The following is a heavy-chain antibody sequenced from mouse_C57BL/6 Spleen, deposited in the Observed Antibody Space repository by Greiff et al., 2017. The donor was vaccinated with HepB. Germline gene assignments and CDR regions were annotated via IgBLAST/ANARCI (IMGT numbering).Heavy chain of an antibody. CDR1: GYTFTDHT. Sequence: QVQLKQSDAELVKPGASVKISCKVSGYTFTDHTIHWMKQRPEQGLEWIGYIYPRDGSTKYNEKFKGKATLTADKSSSTAYMQLNSLTSEDSAVYFCAKGPSYYGSSPYYFDYWGQGTTLTVSS. CDR3: AKGPSYYGSSPYYFDY. D-gene: IGHD1-1*01. V-gene: IGHV1-78*01. CDR2: IYPRDGST. J-gene: IGHJ2*01.